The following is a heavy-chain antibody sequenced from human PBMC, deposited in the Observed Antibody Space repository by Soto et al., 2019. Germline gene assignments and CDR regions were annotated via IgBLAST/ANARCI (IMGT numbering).Heavy chain of an antibody. Sequence: SETLSLTCTVSGGSVSNSNYYWGWIRQSPGKGLEWIGSVYYRGRSYSKSSVKSRVTISVDTSKNQFSLNLNSVAASDTAVYYCVSQRTSVLTQAYFDYWGPGALVTVSS. V-gene: IGHV4-39*01. CDR3: VSQRTSVLTQAYFDY. CDR2: VYYRGRS. J-gene: IGHJ4*02. D-gene: IGHD2-8*01. CDR1: GGSVSNSNYY.